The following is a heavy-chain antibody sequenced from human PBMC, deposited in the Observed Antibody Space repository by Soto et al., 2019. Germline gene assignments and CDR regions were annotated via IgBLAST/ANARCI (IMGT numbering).Heavy chain of an antibody. CDR3: ASLPSWEPTVTPYYFEC. J-gene: IGHJ4*02. D-gene: IGHD4-4*01. CDR1: RYTFISYD. V-gene: IGHV1-8*01. Sequence: VASVKVSCKASRYTFISYDINWVRQATGQGLEWMGWMNPKSANTGYAQNFQGRVTMTRNTSISTAYMELSSLRSEDTAVYYCASLPSWEPTVTPYYFECSGQGTLVAVPS. CDR2: MNPKSANT.